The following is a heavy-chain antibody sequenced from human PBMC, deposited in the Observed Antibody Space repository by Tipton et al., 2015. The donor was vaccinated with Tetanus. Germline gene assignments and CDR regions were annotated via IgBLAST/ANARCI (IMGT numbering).Heavy chain of an antibody. CDR2: INPSGGST. J-gene: IGHJ4*02. CDR1: GYTFTNYG. Sequence: QMQLVQSGAEVKKPGASVKVSCEASGYTFTNYGISWVRQAPGQGLEWMGIINPSGGSTSYAQKFQGRVTMTRDTSTSTVYMELSSLRSEDTAVYYCARDTEPITFGGVIVRASFGYWGQGTLVTVSS. V-gene: IGHV1-46*01. D-gene: IGHD3-16*02. CDR3: ARDTEPITFGGVIVRASFGY.